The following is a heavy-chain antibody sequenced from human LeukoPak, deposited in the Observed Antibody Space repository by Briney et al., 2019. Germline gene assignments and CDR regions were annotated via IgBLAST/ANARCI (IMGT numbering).Heavy chain of an antibody. CDR2: IGPYNGNT. CDR3: ARDQDSLVRGVIGY. CDR1: GYTFTSYG. Sequence: ASVKVSCKASGYTFTSYGITWVRQAPGQGLEWMGWIGPYNGNTNYAQNLQGRITMTTDTSTSTAYMELGSLGSDDTAVYYCARDQDSLVRGVIGYWGQGTLVTVSS. D-gene: IGHD3-10*01. J-gene: IGHJ4*02. V-gene: IGHV1-18*01.